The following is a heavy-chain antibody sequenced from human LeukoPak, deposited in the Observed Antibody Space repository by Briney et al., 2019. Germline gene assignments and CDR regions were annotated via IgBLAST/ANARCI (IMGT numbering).Heavy chain of an antibody. CDR3: ARGSTHYDVLTGYHYYFDY. CDR1: GVTFSSYE. CDR2: ISPGGDTP. D-gene: IGHD3-9*01. Sequence: GGSLRLSCAASGVTFSSYEMNWVRQAPGKGLEWFSGISPGGDTPYYADSVRGRFTISRDNSKNTMYLQMNSLRAEDTALYYCARGSTHYDVLTGYHYYFDYWGQGTLVTVSS. J-gene: IGHJ4*02. V-gene: IGHV3-23*01.